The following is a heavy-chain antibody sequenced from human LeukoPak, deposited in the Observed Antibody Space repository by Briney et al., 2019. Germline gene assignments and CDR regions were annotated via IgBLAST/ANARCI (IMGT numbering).Heavy chain of an antibody. V-gene: IGHV3-23*01. Sequence: GGSLRLSCAASGFTFSVYAMNWVRQAPGKGLEWVSAISGSGGDTYYADSVKGRFTISRDNSKNTLYLQLNSLRAEDTAVFYCAKSRGDSYYFYNMDVWGQGTTVTVSS. CDR3: AKSRGDSYYFYNMDV. J-gene: IGHJ6*02. CDR1: GFTFSVYA. CDR2: ISGSGGDT. D-gene: IGHD2-21*02.